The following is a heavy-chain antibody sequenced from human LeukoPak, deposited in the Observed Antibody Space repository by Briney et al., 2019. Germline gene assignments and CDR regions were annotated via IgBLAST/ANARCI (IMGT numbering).Heavy chain of an antibody. J-gene: IGHJ4*02. CDR1: GFTFDDYA. V-gene: IGHV3-9*01. CDR2: ISWNSGSI. Sequence: HTGRSLRLSCAASGFTFDDYAMHWVRQAPGKGLEWVSGISWNSGSIGYADSVKGRFTISRDNAKNSLYLQMNSLRAEDTALYYGAKGTISSIVVVAATPAYFDYWGQGTLVTVSS. D-gene: IGHD2-15*01. CDR3: AKGTISSIVVVAATPAYFDY.